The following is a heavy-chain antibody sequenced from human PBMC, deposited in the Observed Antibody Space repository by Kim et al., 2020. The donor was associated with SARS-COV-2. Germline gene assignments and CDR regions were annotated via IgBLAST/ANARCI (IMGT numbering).Heavy chain of an antibody. Sequence: GGSLRLSCAASGFTFSSYAMHWVRQAPGKGLEWVAVISYDGSNKYYADSVKGRFTISRDNSKNTLYLQMNSLRAEDTAVYYCARKGGGYWQYYFDYWGQG. D-gene: IGHD3-3*02. CDR2: ISYDGSNK. V-gene: IGHV3-30*04. CDR1: GFTFSSYA. CDR3: ARKGGGYWQYYFDY. J-gene: IGHJ4*02.